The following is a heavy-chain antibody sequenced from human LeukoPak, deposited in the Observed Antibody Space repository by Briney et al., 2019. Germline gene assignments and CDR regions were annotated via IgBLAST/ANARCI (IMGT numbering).Heavy chain of an antibody. D-gene: IGHD3-10*01. CDR3: ARAGWIITSVIDY. CDR2: IYHTGST. CDR1: GYSISRGYY. J-gene: IGHJ4*02. Sequence: KTSETLSLTCGVSGYSISRGYYRAWIRQPPGKGLGWIGTIYHTGSTYYTPSLGSRVTISVDTSKNEFSLNLNSVTAADTAVYYCARAGWIITSVIDYWGQGALVTVSS. V-gene: IGHV4-38-2*01.